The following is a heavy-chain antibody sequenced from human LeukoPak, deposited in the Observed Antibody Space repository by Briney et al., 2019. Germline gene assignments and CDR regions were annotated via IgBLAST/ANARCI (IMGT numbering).Heavy chain of an antibody. J-gene: IGHJ4*02. CDR3: AGTTGYSYGYGYFDY. CDR1: GGSISSSSYY. Sequence: SETLSLTCTVSGGSISSSSYYWGWIRQPPGKGLEWIGSIYYSGSTYYNPSLKSRVTISVDTSKNQFSLKLSSVTAADTAVYYCAGTTGYSYGYGYFDYWGQGTLVTVSS. V-gene: IGHV4-39*01. D-gene: IGHD5-18*01. CDR2: IYYSGST.